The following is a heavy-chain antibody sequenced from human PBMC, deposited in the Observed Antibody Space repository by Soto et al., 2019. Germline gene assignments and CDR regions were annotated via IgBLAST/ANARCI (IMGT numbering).Heavy chain of an antibody. CDR1: GFTFSSYS. J-gene: IGHJ6*02. D-gene: IGHD3-16*01. CDR2: ISSSSSYI. Sequence: GGSLRLSCAASGFTFSSYSMNWVRQAPGKGLEWVSSISSSSSYIYYADSVKGRFTISRDNAKNSLYLQMNSLRAEDTAVYYCARRARTFGGVIGEYYYYYYGMDVWGQGTTVTVSS. V-gene: IGHV3-21*01. CDR3: ARRARTFGGVIGEYYYYYYGMDV.